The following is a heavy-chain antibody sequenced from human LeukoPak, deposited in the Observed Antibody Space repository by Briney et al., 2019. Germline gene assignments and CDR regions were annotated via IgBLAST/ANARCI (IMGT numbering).Heavy chain of an antibody. J-gene: IGHJ4*02. V-gene: IGHV3-30*03. D-gene: IGHD3-16*01. Sequence: PGGSLRLSCVASGFTFSSYGMHWVRQAPGKWLEWVAMISYDGSDKYYAESVKGRFTISRDNSKNTLYLQMKSLRDEDTAMYSCATLLLGVGGDYWGQGTLVTVSS. CDR1: GFTFSSYG. CDR2: ISYDGSDK. CDR3: ATLLLGVGGDY.